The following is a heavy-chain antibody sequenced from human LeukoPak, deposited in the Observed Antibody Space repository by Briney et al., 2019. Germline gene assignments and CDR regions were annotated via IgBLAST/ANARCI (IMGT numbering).Heavy chain of an antibody. V-gene: IGHV4-34*01. J-gene: IGHJ4*02. D-gene: IGHD1-26*01. CDR3: ARGRGRG. Sequence: PSETLSLTCAVYGGSFSGYYWSWIRQPPGKGLEWTGEINHSGSTNYNPSLKSRVTISVDTSKNQFSLKLSSVTAADTAVYYCARGRGRGWGQGTLVTVSS. CDR2: INHSGST. CDR1: GGSFSGYY.